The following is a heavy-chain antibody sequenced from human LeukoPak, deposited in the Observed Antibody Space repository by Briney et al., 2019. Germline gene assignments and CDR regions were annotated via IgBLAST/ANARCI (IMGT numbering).Heavy chain of an antibody. D-gene: IGHD5-18*01. Sequence: ASVKVSCKASGYTFTGCFIHYVRQAPGQGLEWMGWIDPNSNNIRYSETFKDRVTMTRDTSTNTAYMELSWLRSDDTAVYYCARSAYNYGYVYFDHWGQGTLVIVSS. CDR1: GYTFTGCF. CDR2: IDPNSNNI. CDR3: ARSAYNYGYVYFDH. V-gene: IGHV1-2*02. J-gene: IGHJ4*02.